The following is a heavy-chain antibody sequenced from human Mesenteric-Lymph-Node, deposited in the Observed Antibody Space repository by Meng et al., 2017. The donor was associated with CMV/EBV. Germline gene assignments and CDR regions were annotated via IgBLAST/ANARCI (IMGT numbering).Heavy chain of an antibody. V-gene: IGHV3-20*04. CDR1: GFMFDVYG. Sequence: GESLKISCAASGFMFDVYGMSWVRQAPGKGLEWVSGISWNGGSTGYADSVKGRFTISRDNTKKSLYLQMNSLRAEDAALYYCARDGGYCSGGNCNPMAIDFWGQGTPVTVSS. J-gene: IGHJ4*02. CDR3: ARDGGYCSGGNCNPMAIDF. CDR2: ISWNGGST. D-gene: IGHD2-15*01.